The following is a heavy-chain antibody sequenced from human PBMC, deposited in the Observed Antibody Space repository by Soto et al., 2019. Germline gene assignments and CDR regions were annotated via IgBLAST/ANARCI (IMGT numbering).Heavy chain of an antibody. V-gene: IGHV4-59*01. CDR2: IYYSGST. CDR1: GGSISSYY. J-gene: IGHJ4*02. D-gene: IGHD1-1*01. Sequence: SETLSLTCTVSGGSISSYYWSWIRQPPGKGLEWIGYIYYSGSTNYNPSLKSRVTISVDTSKNQFSLKLSSVTAADTAVYYCARSGWNHIFDYWGQGTLVTVSS. CDR3: ARSGWNHIFDY.